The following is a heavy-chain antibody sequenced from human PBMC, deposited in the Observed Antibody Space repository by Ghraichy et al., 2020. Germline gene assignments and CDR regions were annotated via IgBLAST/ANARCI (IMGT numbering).Heavy chain of an antibody. Sequence: GGSLRLSCAASGFTFSSYSMKWVRQAPGKGLEWVSYMSSSSSTIYYADSVKGRFTISRDNAKNSLYLQMNSLRDEDTAVYYCARVGITGRTERVMYVWGQVAKVIVSS. D-gene: IGHD1/OR15-1a*01. CDR1: GFTFSSYS. CDR2: MSSSSSTI. CDR3: ARVGITGRTERVMYV. V-gene: IGHV3-48*02. J-gene: IGHJ6*02.